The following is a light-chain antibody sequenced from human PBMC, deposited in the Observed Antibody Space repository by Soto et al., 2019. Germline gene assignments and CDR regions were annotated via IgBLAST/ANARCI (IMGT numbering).Light chain of an antibody. CDR1: SGSVSPAYY. J-gene: IGLJ3*02. CDR3: VLYIGSGFAV. V-gene: IGLV8-61*01. CDR2: STD. Sequence: QAVVTQEPSFSVSPGXXXXXXXGLSSGSVSPAYYPSWYQQTPGQAPRTLIYSTDTRSSGVPDRFSGSILGNKAALTITGAQADDECDYYCVLYIGSGFAVFGGGTKLTVL.